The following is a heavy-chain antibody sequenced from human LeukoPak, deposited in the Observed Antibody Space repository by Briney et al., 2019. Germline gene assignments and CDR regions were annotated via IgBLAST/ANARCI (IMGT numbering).Heavy chain of an antibody. J-gene: IGHJ4*02. D-gene: IGHD6-19*01. Sequence: GGSLRLSCAASGFTFSDYYMSWIRQAPGKGLEWVSVIYSGGSTYYADSVKGRFTISRDNSKNTLYLQMNSLRAEDTAVYYCATIIAVAESDFDYWGQGTLVTVSS. V-gene: IGHV3-66*01. CDR3: ATIIAVAESDFDY. CDR1: GFTFSDYY. CDR2: IYSGGST.